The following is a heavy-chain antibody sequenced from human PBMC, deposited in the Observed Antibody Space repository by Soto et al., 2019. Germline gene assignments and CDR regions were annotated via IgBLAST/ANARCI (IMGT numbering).Heavy chain of an antibody. CDR2: IIPILGIA. CDR1: GGTFSSYT. V-gene: IGHV1-69*02. Sequence: QVQLVQSGAEVKKPGSSVKVSCKASGGTFSSYTISWVRQAPGQGLEWMGRIIPILGIANYAQKFQGRVSLTEEKSTSTGYMELSSLISEDTAVYYCARGKRFFEYWGQGTLVTVSS. J-gene: IGHJ4*02. CDR3: ARGKRFFEY.